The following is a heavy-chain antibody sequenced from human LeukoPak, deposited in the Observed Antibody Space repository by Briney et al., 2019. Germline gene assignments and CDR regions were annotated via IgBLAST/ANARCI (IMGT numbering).Heavy chain of an antibody. CDR1: GFTFSSYG. V-gene: IGHV3-30*02. D-gene: IGHD3-10*01. CDR3: AKDHCYGSGSYCNRGAFDY. CDR2: IRYDGSNK. Sequence: GGSLRLSCAASGFTFSSYGMHWVRQAPGKGLEWVAFIRYDGSNKYYADSVKGRFTISRDNSKNTLYLQMNSLRAEDTAVYYCAKDHCYGSGSYCNRGAFDYWGQGTLVTVSS. J-gene: IGHJ4*02.